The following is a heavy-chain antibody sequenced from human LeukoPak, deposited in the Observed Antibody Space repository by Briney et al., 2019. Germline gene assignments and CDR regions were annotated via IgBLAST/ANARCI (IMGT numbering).Heavy chain of an antibody. J-gene: IGHJ4*02. CDR3: AGERGEEYSSGWYKRNYFDN. V-gene: IGHV4-39*07. D-gene: IGHD6-19*01. CDR2: GDYSGGT. Sequence: PSETLSLTCTVSGDSFSSITDYWAWIRQPPGKGLEWIASGDYSGGTYYNPSLESRVAISADMSKNQFSLKLTSVTGADTAVYYCAGERGEEYSSGWYKRNYFDNWGQGIRVTVSS. CDR1: GDSFSSITDY.